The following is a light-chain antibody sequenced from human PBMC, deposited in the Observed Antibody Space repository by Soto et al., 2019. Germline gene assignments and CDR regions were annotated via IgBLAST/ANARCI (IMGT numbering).Light chain of an antibody. J-gene: IGLJ1*01. Sequence: QSALTQPPSASGSPGQSVTISCTGTSSDCGGYNYVSWYQQHPGKAPKLMIYEVSKRPSGVPDRSSGSKSGNTAYLTVSGLQAEDEAVYYCSSYAGSNNLPYLFGTGTKVTVL. CDR3: SSYAGSNNLPYL. CDR2: EVS. CDR1: SSDCGGYNY. V-gene: IGLV2-8*01.